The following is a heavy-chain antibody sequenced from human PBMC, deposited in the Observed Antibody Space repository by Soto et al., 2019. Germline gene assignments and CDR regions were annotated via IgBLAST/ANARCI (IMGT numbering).Heavy chain of an antibody. CDR3: VRDSETSSSWSLDY. J-gene: IGHJ4*02. Sequence: EVQLVESGGGLIQPGGSLRLSCVASGFNVSSDYMNWVRQAPGKRLEWVSVLSTTGFTSYADSVKGRFTISNDSSKNTLYLQMNSLRVKDTAGYSCVRDSETSSSWSLDYWGQGVLVTVSS. CDR2: LSTTGFT. V-gene: IGHV3-53*01. CDR1: GFNVSSDY. D-gene: IGHD6-13*01.